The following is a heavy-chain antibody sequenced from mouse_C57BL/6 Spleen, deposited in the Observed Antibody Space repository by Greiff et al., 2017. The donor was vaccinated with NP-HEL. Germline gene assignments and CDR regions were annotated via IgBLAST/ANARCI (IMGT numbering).Heavy chain of an antibody. CDR1: GYAFSSYW. CDR3: ARGLGPGFYYFDY. D-gene: IGHD4-1*01. J-gene: IGHJ2*01. Sequence: SGASVKISCKASGYAFSSYWMNWVKQRPGKGLEWIGQIYPGDGDTNYNGKFKGKATLTADKSSSTAYMQLSSLTSEDSAVYFCARGLGPGFYYFDYWGQGTTLTVSS. V-gene: IGHV1-80*01. CDR2: IYPGDGDT.